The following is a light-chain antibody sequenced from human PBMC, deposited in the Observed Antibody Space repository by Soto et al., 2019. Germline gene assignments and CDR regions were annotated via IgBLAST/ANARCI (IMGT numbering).Light chain of an antibody. CDR3: QQHESSPRT. Sequence: ETVLTQSPGTLSLSPGERATLSCRASQSVGGSLAWYQQRPGQAPRLLVYHTSNRATGIPDRFSASGSGTDFTLTISRLEPEDFAVYYCQQHESSPRTFGQGTKVDIK. V-gene: IGKV3-20*01. J-gene: IGKJ1*01. CDR1: QSVGGS. CDR2: HTS.